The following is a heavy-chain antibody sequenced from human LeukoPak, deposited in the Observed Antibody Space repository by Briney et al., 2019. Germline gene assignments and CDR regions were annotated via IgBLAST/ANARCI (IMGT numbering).Heavy chain of an antibody. D-gene: IGHD1-26*01. J-gene: IGHJ4*02. V-gene: IGHV3-7*05. CDR3: ARARGGSNSDY. CDR2: INQDGSEK. CDR1: GFTFSNYG. Sequence: GRSLRLSCAASGFTFSNYGMHWVRQAPGKGLDWVASINQDGSEKYYVDSVKGRFTISRDNAKNSLYLQMNSLRADDTAVYYCARARGGSNSDYWGQGTLVTVSS.